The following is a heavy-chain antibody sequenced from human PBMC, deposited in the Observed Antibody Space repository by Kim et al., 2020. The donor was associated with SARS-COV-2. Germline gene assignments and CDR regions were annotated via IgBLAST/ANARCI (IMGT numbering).Heavy chain of an antibody. V-gene: IGHV3-48*02. CDR1: GFTFSSYS. J-gene: IGHJ4*02. D-gene: IGHD5-18*01. Sequence: GGSLRLSCAASGFTFSSYSMNWVRQAPGKGLEWVSYISSSSSTIYYADSVKGRFTISRDNAKNSLYLQMNSLRDEDTAVYYCARNGPSQLWWGTRSDNSKYYFDYWGQGTLVTVSS. CDR3: ARNGPSQLWWGTRSDNSKYYFDY. CDR2: ISSSSSTI.